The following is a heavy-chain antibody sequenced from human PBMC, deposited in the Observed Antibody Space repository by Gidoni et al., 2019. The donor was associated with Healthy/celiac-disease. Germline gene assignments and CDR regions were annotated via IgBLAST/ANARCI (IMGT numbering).Heavy chain of an antibody. Sequence: QVQLQESGPGLVKPSETLSLTCTFSGGPISSSYWSWIRQRPGKGLEWIGYIWYSGSTNYIPSLKSRVTISVDTTKTPYSPTLSSVTAADTAVYYCARGDIVVVPAAMLVGWFDPWGQGTLVTVSS. D-gene: IGHD2-2*01. V-gene: IGHV4-59*01. CDR2: IWYSGST. CDR3: ARGDIVVVPAAMLVGWFDP. CDR1: GGPISSSY. J-gene: IGHJ5*02.